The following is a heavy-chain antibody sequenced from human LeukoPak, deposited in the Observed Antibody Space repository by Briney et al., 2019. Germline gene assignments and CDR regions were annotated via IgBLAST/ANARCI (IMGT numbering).Heavy chain of an antibody. Sequence: PSETLSLTCAVSGYSISSSYYWGWIRQPPGKGLEWIGTIYHSGSTHYNPSLKRRVTLSVDTSQNQFSLKLRSVTAADTAVYYCASLPSNTVTHDYWGQGTLVTVSS. J-gene: IGHJ4*02. V-gene: IGHV4-38-2*01. CDR3: ASLPSNTVTHDY. CDR2: IYHSGST. CDR1: GYSISSSYY. D-gene: IGHD4-11*01.